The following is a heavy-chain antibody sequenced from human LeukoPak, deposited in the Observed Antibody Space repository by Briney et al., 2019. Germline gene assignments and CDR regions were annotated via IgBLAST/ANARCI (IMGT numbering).Heavy chain of an antibody. Sequence: SETLSLTCTVSGGSISSYYWSWIRQPPGKGLEWIGYIYFSGSTNYNPPLKSRVTISVDTSKNQFSLKLSSVTAADTAVYYCASTPGIVGDTRPPFDYWGQGTLVTVSS. J-gene: IGHJ4*02. CDR2: IYFSGST. CDR1: GGSISSYY. CDR3: ASTPGIVGDTRPPFDY. V-gene: IGHV4-59*12. D-gene: IGHD1-26*01.